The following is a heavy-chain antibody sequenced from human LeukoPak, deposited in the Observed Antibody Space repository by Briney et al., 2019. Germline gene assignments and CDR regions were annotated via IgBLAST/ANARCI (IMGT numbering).Heavy chain of an antibody. CDR2: INPNSGGT. J-gene: IGHJ5*02. Sequence: GASVKVSCKASGYSFTGYYIHWVRQAPGQGLEWMGWINPNSGGTNFAQKFQGRVTMTRDTSISTAYMELSRLRSDDTAIYYCAKDQNTGYANNWFDPWGRGTLVTVSS. V-gene: IGHV1-2*02. D-gene: IGHD5-12*01. CDR1: GYSFTGYY. CDR3: AKDQNTGYANNWFDP.